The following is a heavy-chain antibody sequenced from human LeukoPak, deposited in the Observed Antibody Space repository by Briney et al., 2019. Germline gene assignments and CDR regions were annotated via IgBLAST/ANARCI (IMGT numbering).Heavy chain of an antibody. D-gene: IGHD4-17*01. CDR3: ARDLYGPDY. Sequence: PGGSLRLSCAASGFTFSDYWMNWVRQAPGKGLVWVSLIYSDGRTTRYADSVKGRFSISRDNAKNTLYLQMNSLRDEDTATYYCARDLYGPDYCGQGTLVTVSS. V-gene: IGHV3-74*01. CDR2: IYSDGRTT. J-gene: IGHJ4*02. CDR1: GFTFSDYW.